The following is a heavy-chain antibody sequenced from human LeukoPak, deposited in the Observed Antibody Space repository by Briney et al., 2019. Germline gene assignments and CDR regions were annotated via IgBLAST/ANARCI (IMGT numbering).Heavy chain of an antibody. CDR2: IISSAST. CDR1: GGSISSIMYY. D-gene: IGHD5-24*01. Sequence: AETLSLPCTVSGGSISSIMYYWAWIPQPPRRGLEWILNIISSASTYYTPSLQSSVTISVDTSKHPFSLKLRSVADADAAAYLCAREGVEYVRDGVFDYWGQGALVTVSS. CDR3: AREGVEYVRDGVFDY. V-gene: IGHV4-39*07. J-gene: IGHJ4*02.